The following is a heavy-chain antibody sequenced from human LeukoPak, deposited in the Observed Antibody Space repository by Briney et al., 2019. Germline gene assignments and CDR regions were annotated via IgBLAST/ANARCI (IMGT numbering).Heavy chain of an antibody. CDR2: SSAFTGNT. D-gene: IGHD2-21*02. J-gene: IGHJ6*03. Sequence: GASEKVSCKASGYTLTTYAISWVRQAPGQGLEGMGWSSAFTGNTIYAQKLQGRVTMTTDTSTRTAYMELRSLRSDDTAVYYCARVPYCGGDCYQNYYYYYMDVWGKGTTVTVSS. CDR1: GYTLTTYA. V-gene: IGHV1-18*01. CDR3: ARVPYCGGDCYQNYYYYYMDV.